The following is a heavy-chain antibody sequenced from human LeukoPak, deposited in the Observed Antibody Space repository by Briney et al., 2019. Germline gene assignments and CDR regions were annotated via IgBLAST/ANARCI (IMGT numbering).Heavy chain of an antibody. D-gene: IGHD3-3*01. V-gene: IGHV1-18*01. CDR2: ISAYNGNT. CDR3: ARAEDYDFWSGYYKTSWFDP. Sequence: ASVKVSCKASGYTFTSYGISWVRQAPGQGLEWMGWISAYNGNTNYAQKLQGRVTMTTDTSTSTAYMELRSLRSDDTAVYYCARAEDYDFWSGYYKTSWFDPRGQGTLVTVSS. J-gene: IGHJ5*02. CDR1: GYTFTSYG.